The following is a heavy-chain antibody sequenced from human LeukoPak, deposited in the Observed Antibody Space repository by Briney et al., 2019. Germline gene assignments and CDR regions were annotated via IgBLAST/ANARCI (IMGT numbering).Heavy chain of an antibody. CDR2: IWYDGSNK. CDR3: ASEQVTSSYYYMDV. V-gene: IGHV3-33*01. D-gene: IGHD4-23*01. CDR1: GFTFSSYG. J-gene: IGHJ6*03. Sequence: GGSLRLSCAASGFTFSSYGMHWVRQAPGKGLEWVAVIWYDGSNKYYADSVKGRFTISRDNSKNTLYLQMNSLRAEDTAVYYCASEQVTSSYYYMDVWGKGTTSPSP.